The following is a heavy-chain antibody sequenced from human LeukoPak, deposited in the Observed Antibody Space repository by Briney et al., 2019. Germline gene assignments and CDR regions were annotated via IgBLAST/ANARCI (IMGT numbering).Heavy chain of an antibody. CDR1: GFTVSSNY. Sequence: PGGSLRLSCAASGFTVSSNYMSWVRQAPGKGLEWVSVIYSGGSTYYADSVQGRFTISSDNSKNTLYLQMNSLRAEDTAVYYCARDRYYDFWRGYYLPNFDYWGQGTLVTVSS. J-gene: IGHJ4*02. CDR3: ARDRYYDFWRGYYLPNFDY. D-gene: IGHD3-3*01. V-gene: IGHV3-66*01. CDR2: IYSGGST.